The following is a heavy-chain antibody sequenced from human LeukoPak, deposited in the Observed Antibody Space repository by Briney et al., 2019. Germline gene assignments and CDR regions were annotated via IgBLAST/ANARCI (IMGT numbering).Heavy chain of an antibody. J-gene: IGHJ4*02. D-gene: IGHD1-1*01. CDR2: IHYSGST. CDR1: GGSISSYY. Sequence: SETLSLTCTVSGGSISSYYWSWLRQPPGKGLEWIGYIHYSGSTNYNPSLKSRVTISVDTSKNQFSLKVSSVTAADTAVYYCARHVGGTTYDYWGQGTLVTVSS. CDR3: ARHVGGTTYDY. V-gene: IGHV4-59*08.